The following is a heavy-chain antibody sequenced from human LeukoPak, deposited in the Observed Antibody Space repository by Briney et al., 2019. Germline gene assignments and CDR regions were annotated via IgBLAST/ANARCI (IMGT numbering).Heavy chain of an antibody. Sequence: PSETLSLTCGVSGGSISSTNWWTWVRQPPGKGLEWIGEVHLDGRTNYNPSLESRLTMSVDLSENHISLKLTSVIAADTAVYYCAREGGFYRPLDYSGQGTLVTVSS. CDR2: VHLDGRT. V-gene: IGHV4-4*02. D-gene: IGHD3-3*01. J-gene: IGHJ4*02. CDR1: GGSISSTNW. CDR3: AREGGFYRPLDY.